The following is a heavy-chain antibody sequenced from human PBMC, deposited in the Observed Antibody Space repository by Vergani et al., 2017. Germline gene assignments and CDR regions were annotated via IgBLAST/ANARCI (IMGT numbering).Heavy chain of an antibody. Sequence: QVQLVESGGTLVKPGGSLRLSCAASGFTFRDFYMTWIRQVPGKALEWVSHISDSGTSINYADSVKGRFTVSMDNAKKSLYLQMTNLRVEDTAVYYGAGGNWNDGLNAYYYMDVWGKGTTVTVSS. D-gene: IGHD1-1*01. CDR1: GFTFRDFY. CDR2: ISDSGTSI. CDR3: AGGNWNDGLNAYYYMDV. V-gene: IGHV3-11*01. J-gene: IGHJ6*03.